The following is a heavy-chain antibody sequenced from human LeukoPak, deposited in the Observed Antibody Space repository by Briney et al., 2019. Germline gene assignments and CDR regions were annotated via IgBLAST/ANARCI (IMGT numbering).Heavy chain of an antibody. Sequence: PGGSLRLSCAASGFTFSSYAMSWVRQAPGKGLEWVSAISGSGGSTYYADSVKGRFTISRDNSKNTLYLQMNSLRAEDTAVYYCAKDLGSTSNPLAPIDYWGQGTLVTVSS. V-gene: IGHV3-23*01. J-gene: IGHJ4*02. CDR1: GFTFSSYA. CDR3: AKDLGSTSNPLAPIDY. CDR2: ISGSGGST. D-gene: IGHD2-2*01.